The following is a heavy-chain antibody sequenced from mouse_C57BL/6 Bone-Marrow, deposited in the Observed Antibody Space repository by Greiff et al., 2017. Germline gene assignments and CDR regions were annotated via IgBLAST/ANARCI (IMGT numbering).Heavy chain of an antibody. Sequence: QVQLQQSGAELVRPGASVKLSCTASGYTFTSYGISWVKQRTGQGLEWIGEIYPRSGNTYYNEKFKGKATLTADKSSSTAYMELRSLPSEDAAVYFCARDGPGGTYWGQGTLVTVSA. CDR1: GYTFTSYG. CDR3: ARDGPGGTY. D-gene: IGHD1-2*01. CDR2: IYPRSGNT. V-gene: IGHV1-81*01. J-gene: IGHJ3*01.